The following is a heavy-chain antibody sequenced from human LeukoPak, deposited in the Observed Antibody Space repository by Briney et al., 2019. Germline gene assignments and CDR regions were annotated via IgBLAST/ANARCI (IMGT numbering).Heavy chain of an antibody. CDR1: GFTVSSNY. CDR2: ISGSGGRT. CDR3: ARGAALVGTASFIFDY. D-gene: IGHD1-26*01. V-gene: IGHV3-23*01. Sequence: GGSLRLSCAASGFTVSSNYMSWVRQAPGKSLEWVSSISGSGGRTYYADSLRGRFTISRDNSKNTLFLQMNSLRAEDSAVYYCARGAALVGTASFIFDYWGQGILVTVSS. J-gene: IGHJ4*02.